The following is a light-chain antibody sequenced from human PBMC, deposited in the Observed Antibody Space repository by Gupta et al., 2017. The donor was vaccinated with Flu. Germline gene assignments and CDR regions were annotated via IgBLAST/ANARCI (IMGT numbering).Light chain of an antibody. J-gene: IGLJ1*01. V-gene: IGLV1-40*01. CDR1: SSNIGAGHE. CDR2: GNN. Sequence: QSVLTQPPSVSGAPGQRVTISCTGSSSNIGAGHEVHWYQQLPGTVPKLLIYGNNSRPSGVPDRFSGSKSGTSASLASTGLQAEDEADYYCQSYDSSLSGYVFGTGTKVTVL. CDR3: QSYDSSLSGYV.